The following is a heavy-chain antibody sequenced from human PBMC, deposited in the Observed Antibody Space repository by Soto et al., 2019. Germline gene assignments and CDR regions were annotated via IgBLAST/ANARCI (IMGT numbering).Heavy chain of an antibody. CDR2: IYSDDTT. V-gene: IGHV3-53*01. J-gene: IGHJ4*02. Sequence: GEALKNSSASSGFPLSGTYMSVVRQAPGKRLEWVSAIYSDDTTYYADSVKGRFSISRDSFRNTLYLQMNSLRADETAWFYGSRDPAVTTTSWGLGTLVTVSS. CDR1: GFPLSGTY. CDR3: SRDPAVTTTS.